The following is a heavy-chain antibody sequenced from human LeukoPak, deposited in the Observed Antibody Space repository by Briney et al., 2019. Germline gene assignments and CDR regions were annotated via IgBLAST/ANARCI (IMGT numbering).Heavy chain of an antibody. CDR3: ARGLSAYDSSGYYLSQFFDY. CDR1: GGSISSYY. CDR2: IYTSGST. V-gene: IGHV4-4*07. D-gene: IGHD3-22*01. Sequence: SETLSLTCTVSGGSISSYYWSWIRQPASKELDWIGRIYTSGSTNYNPSLKSRVTISVDKSKNQFSLKLSSVTAADTAVYYCARGLSAYDSSGYYLSQFFDYWGQGTLVTVSS. J-gene: IGHJ4*02.